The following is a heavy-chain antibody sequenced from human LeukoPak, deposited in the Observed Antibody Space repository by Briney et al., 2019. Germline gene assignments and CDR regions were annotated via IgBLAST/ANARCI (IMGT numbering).Heavy chain of an antibody. D-gene: IGHD3-9*01. Sequence: VASVKVSCKASGYTFTSYAMHWVRQAPGQRLEWMGWINAGNGNTKYSQKFQGRVTITRDTSTSTAYMELRSLRSDDTAVYYCARDSGAEYDDILTGLYYYYGMDVWGQGTTVTVSS. CDR2: INAGNGNT. J-gene: IGHJ6*02. CDR3: ARDSGAEYDDILTGLYYYYGMDV. V-gene: IGHV1-3*01. CDR1: GYTFTSYA.